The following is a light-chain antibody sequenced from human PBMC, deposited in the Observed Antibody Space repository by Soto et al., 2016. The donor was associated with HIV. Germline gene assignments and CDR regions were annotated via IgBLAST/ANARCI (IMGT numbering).Light chain of an antibody. Sequence: DIQMTQSPSAMSASVGDRITITCRASQGISKNLAWFQHKPGKAPQRLIYAASTSQNGDLSRFSGSGSGTEFTLTISSLQPEDFATYYCLQHTRYPLTFGGGTKVEIK. CDR2: AAS. CDR1: QGISKN. J-gene: IGKJ4*01. V-gene: IGKV1-17*03. CDR3: LQHTRYPLT.